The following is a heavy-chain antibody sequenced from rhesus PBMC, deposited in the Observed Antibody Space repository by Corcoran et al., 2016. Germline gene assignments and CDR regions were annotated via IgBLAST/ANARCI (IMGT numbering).Heavy chain of an antibody. CDR3: AKYTTYFDY. J-gene: IGHJ4*01. D-gene: IGHD2-39*02. CDR2: INTYPGNQ. Sequence: QVQLVQSGAEVKQPGASVKVSCKASGYTFTRYSINWVRQANGQRLDWMGCINTYPGNQTYAHGFKERFTFSMDTSIITAYLQISSLKTEDTAVYYCAKYTTYFDYWGQGVLVTVSS. V-gene: IGHV7-114*01. CDR1: GYTFTRYS.